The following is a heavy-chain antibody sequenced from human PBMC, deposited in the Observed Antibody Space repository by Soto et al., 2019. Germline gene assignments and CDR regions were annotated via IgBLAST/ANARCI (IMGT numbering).Heavy chain of an antibody. CDR3: ARLVRVVVNEEVHWTFDL. D-gene: IGHD2-2*01. Sequence: SETLSLTCGVSGVSISSNVWWSWVRQSPGKRLEWIAEIYHSGGITYNPSFRSRVIISVDKSKNQFSLELTSLTAADTAMYYCARLVRVVVNEEVHWTFDLWGRGTQVTVSS. V-gene: IGHV4-4*02. CDR1: GVSISSNVW. J-gene: IGHJ2*01. CDR2: IYHSGGI.